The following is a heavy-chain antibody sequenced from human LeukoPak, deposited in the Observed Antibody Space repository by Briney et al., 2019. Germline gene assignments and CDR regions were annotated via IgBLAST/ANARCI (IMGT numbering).Heavy chain of an antibody. D-gene: IGHD3-9*01. CDR3: ARGQFSYDILTGYYFSPPYYFDY. Sequence: SETLSLTCAVYGGSFSGYYWSWIRQPPGKGLEGIGEINHSGRTNYNPSLKSRVTISVDKSKNQFSLQLSSVTAADTAVYYCARGQFSYDILTGYYFSPPYYFDYWGQGTLVTVSS. CDR2: INHSGRT. J-gene: IGHJ4*02. V-gene: IGHV4-34*01. CDR1: GGSFSGYY.